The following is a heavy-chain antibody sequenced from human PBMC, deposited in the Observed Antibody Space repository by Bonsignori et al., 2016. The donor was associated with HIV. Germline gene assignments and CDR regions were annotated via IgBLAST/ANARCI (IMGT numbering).Heavy chain of an antibody. CDR2: INHSGST. V-gene: IGHV4-34*01. J-gene: IGHJ4*02. Sequence: WIRQPPGKGLEWIGEINHSGSTNYNPSLKSRVTISVDTSKNQFSLKLSSVTAADTAVYYCARVLRVGATEGGYFDYWGQGTLVTVSS. CDR3: ARVLRVGATEGGYFDY. D-gene: IGHD1-26*01.